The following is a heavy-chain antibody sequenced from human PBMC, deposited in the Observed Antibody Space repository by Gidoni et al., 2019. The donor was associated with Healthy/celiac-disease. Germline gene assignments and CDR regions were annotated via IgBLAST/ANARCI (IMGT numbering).Heavy chain of an antibody. CDR2: IIPILGIA. Sequence: QVQLVQSGAEVKKPGSSVKVSCKASGGTFSSYTISWVRQAPGQGLEWMGRIIPILGIANYAQKFQGRVTITADKSTSTAYMELSSLRSEDTAVYYCARGGGASGDFGVVVYYYYGMDVWGQGTTVTVSS. CDR1: GGTFSSYT. J-gene: IGHJ6*02. V-gene: IGHV1-69*02. D-gene: IGHD3-3*01. CDR3: ARGGGASGDFGVVVYYYYGMDV.